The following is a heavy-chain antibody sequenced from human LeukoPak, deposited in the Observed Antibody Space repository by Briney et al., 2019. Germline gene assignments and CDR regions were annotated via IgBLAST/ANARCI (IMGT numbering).Heavy chain of an antibody. CDR3: ARAPHPYCSGGNCIYFDY. D-gene: IGHD2-15*01. J-gene: IGHJ4*02. Sequence: GGSLRLSCAASGFTFSSYSINWVRQAPGKGLEWVSSISSSSSYIYYADSVKGRFTLSRDNAKKSLYLQMNSLRAEDTAVYYCARAPHPYCSGGNCIYFDYWGQGTLVTVSS. V-gene: IGHV3-21*01. CDR1: GFTFSSYS. CDR2: ISSSSSYI.